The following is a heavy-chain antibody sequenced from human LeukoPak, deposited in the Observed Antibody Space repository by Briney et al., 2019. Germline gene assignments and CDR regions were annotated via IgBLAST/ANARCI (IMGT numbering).Heavy chain of an antibody. CDR2: IYYSGST. CDR3: ARAPVVTDYYYYYGMDV. J-gene: IGHJ6*02. D-gene: IGHD2-21*02. V-gene: IGHV4-31*03. CDR1: GGSISSGGYY. Sequence: SETLSLTCTVSGGSISSGGYYWSWLRQHPGKGLEWIGYIYYSGSTYYNPSLKSRVTISVDTSKNQFSLKLSSVTAADTAVYYCARAPVVTDYYYYYGMDVWGQGTTVTVSS.